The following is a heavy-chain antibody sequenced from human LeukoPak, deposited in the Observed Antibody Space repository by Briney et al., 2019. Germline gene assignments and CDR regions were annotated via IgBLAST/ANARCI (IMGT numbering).Heavy chain of an antibody. CDR3: ARERRDYGDYHFDC. V-gene: IGHV4-59*01. Sequence: SETLSLTCTVSGGSISSFYWNWIRQPPGKGLEWVGYIYYSGSSDYNPSLKSRVTISVDTSKNQFSLRLSSVTAADTAVYYCARERRDYGDYHFDCWGQGTLVTVSS. D-gene: IGHD4-17*01. J-gene: IGHJ4*02. CDR2: IYYSGSS. CDR1: GGSISSFY.